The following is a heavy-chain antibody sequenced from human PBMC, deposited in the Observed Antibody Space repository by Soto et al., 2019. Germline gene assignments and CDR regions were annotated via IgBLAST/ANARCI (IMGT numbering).Heavy chain of an antibody. CDR3: ARSGTIMATNFDS. CDR1: RVSVSSENYY. J-gene: IGHJ4*02. CDR2: VYYSGSI. D-gene: IGHD5-12*01. V-gene: IGHV4-61*01. Sequence: PSETLSLTCSVSRVSVSSENYYWNWLRQPPGRGLEWIGFVYYSGSINYNPSLNSRITISVDTSKNQFSLRLTSVTAADTAMYYCARSGTIMATNFDSWGQGALVTVS.